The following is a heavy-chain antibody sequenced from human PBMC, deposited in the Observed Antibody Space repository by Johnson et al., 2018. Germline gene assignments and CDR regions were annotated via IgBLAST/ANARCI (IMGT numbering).Heavy chain of an antibody. CDR3: ARERQLAPGRWYHYGMDV. D-gene: IGHD6-6*01. J-gene: IGHJ6*02. CDR2: IKEDGSEK. V-gene: IGHV3-7*01. Sequence: EVQLLESGGGLVQPGGSLRLSCVASGFTFGSSWMSWVRQAPGKGLTWVANIKEDGSEKYYVDSVKGRLTISRDNAKNSLYLQMNSLRVEDTALYYCARERQLAPGRWYHYGMDVWGQGTTVTVSS. CDR1: GFTFGSSW.